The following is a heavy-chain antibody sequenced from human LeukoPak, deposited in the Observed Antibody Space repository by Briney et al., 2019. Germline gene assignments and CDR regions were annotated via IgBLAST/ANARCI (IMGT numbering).Heavy chain of an antibody. J-gene: IGHJ5*02. D-gene: IGHD4-17*01. CDR3: ARITVTTSLSWFDP. V-gene: IGHV3-21*01. Sequence: GGSLRLSCAASGFTFSSYSMNRVRQAPGKGLEWVSSISSSSSYIYYADSEKGRFTISRDNAKNSLYLQMNSLRAEDTAVYYCARITVTTSLSWFDPWGQGTLVTVSS. CDR2: ISSSSSYI. CDR1: GFTFSSYS.